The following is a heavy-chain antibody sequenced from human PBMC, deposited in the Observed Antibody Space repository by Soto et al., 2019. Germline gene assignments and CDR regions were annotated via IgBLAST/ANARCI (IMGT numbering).Heavy chain of an antibody. Sequence: PSETLSLTCTVSGGSISSYYWSWIRQPPGKGLEWIGYIYYSGSTNYNPSLKSRVTISVDTSKNQFSLKLSSVTAADTAVYYCARLYYGSGRPTKCWFDPWSQGTLVTVSS. CDR2: IYYSGST. CDR3: ARLYYGSGRPTKCWFDP. V-gene: IGHV4-59*08. J-gene: IGHJ5*02. CDR1: GGSISSYY. D-gene: IGHD3-10*01.